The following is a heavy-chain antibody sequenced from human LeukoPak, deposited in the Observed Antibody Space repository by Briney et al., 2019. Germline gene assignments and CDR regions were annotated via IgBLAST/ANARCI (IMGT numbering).Heavy chain of an antibody. CDR1: GDSVSSNSAA. CDR2: TYYRSKWYN. J-gene: IGHJ4*02. CDR3: ARGGTSSGPGFDY. V-gene: IGHV6-1*01. D-gene: IGHD6-19*01. Sequence: SQTLSLTCAISGDSVSSNSAAWNWIRQSPSRGLEWLGRTYYRSKWYNEYPLSVKRRITINPDTSKNQFSLHLNSVTPEDTAVYYCARGGTSSGPGFDYWGQGTLVTVSS.